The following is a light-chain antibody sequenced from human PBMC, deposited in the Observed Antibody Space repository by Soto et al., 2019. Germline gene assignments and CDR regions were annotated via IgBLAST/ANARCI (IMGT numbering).Light chain of an antibody. CDR2: DVS. J-gene: IGLJ1*01. CDR3: SSYTSSSTLLV. V-gene: IGLV2-14*01. Sequence: QSVLTQPASVSGSPGQSITISCTGTSSDVGGYNYVSWYQQHPGKAPKLMIYDVSNRPSGVSNRFSGSKSGNTASLTISGLQADDEADYYCSSYTSSSTLLVFRTGTKVPVL. CDR1: SSDVGGYNY.